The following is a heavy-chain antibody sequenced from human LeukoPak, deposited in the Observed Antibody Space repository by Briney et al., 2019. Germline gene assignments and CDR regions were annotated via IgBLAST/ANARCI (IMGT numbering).Heavy chain of an antibody. CDR2: INHSGST. CDR1: GGSFSGYY. V-gene: IGHV4-34*01. Sequence: SETLSLTCAVYGGSFSGYYWSWIRQPPGKGLEWIGEINHSGSTNYNSSLKSRVTISVDTSKNQFSLKLSSVTAADTAVYYCARGQGLRNWFDPWGQGTLVTVSS. J-gene: IGHJ5*02. CDR3: ARGQGLRNWFDP. D-gene: IGHD5-12*01.